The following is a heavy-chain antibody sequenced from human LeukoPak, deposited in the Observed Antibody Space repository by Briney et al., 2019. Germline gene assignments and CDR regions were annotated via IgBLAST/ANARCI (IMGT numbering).Heavy chain of an antibody. CDR1: GGSISGSSHY. Sequence: SETLSLTCTVSGGSISGSSHYWAWIRQPPGKGLEWIASISYSVTTYYNPSLKSRVTISVDTSKNQFSLKLSSVTAADTAVYYCARHLRGATIYYDYWGQGTLVTVSS. J-gene: IGHJ4*02. V-gene: IGHV4-39*01. CDR2: ISYSVTT. CDR3: ARHLRGATIYYDY. D-gene: IGHD1-26*01.